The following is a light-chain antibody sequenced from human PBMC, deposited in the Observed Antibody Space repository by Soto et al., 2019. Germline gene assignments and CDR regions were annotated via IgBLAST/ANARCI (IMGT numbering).Light chain of an antibody. J-gene: IGKJ1*01. CDR3: QQYNNWRPWT. CDR2: GAS. Sequence: EIVMTQSPATLSVSPGERATLSCRASQSVSSNLAWYQQKPGQAPRLLIYGASIRSTGIPARFSGSGSGTEFTPTNSSLQSEDFAVYYCQQYNNWRPWTFGQGTKVEIK. V-gene: IGKV3D-15*01. CDR1: QSVSSN.